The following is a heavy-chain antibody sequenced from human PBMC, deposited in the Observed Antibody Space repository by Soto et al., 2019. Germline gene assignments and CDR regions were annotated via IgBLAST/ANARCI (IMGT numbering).Heavy chain of an antibody. CDR1: GFTFSGSA. J-gene: IGHJ3*02. CDR2: IRSKANSYAT. CDR3: TRQPQTHAFDI. Sequence: SGGSLRLSCAASGFTFSGSAMHWVRQASGKGLEWVGRIRSKANSYATAYAASVKGRFTISRDDSKNTAYLQMNSLKTEDTAVYYCTRQPQTHAFDIWGQGTMVTVSS. V-gene: IGHV3-73*01.